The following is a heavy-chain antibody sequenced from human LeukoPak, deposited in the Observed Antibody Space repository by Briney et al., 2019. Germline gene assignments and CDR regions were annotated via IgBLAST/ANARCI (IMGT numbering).Heavy chain of an antibody. Sequence: PGGSLRLSCAASGFTLSSYWMSWVRQAPGKGLEWVANIKQDGSEKYYVDSVKGRFTIARDNDKNSLYLQMNSLRAEDTAVYYCARAGSGWRMGAFDIWGQGTMVTVSS. D-gene: IGHD6-19*01. V-gene: IGHV3-7*01. CDR2: IKQDGSEK. CDR3: ARAGSGWRMGAFDI. J-gene: IGHJ3*02. CDR1: GFTLSSYW.